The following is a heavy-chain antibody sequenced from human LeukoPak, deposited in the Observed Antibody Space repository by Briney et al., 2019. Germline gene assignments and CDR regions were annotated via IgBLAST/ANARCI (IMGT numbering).Heavy chain of an antibody. CDR1: GGTFSSYA. J-gene: IGHJ4*02. V-gene: IGHV1-69*04. CDR3: ARDETPGDYGFDY. CDR2: IIPIFGIA. Sequence: ASVKVSCKASGGTFSSYAISWVRQAPGQGLEWMGRIIPIFGIANYAQKFQGRVTITAVKSTSTAYMELSSLRSEDTAVYYCARDETPGDYGFDYWGQGTLVTVSS. D-gene: IGHD4-17*01.